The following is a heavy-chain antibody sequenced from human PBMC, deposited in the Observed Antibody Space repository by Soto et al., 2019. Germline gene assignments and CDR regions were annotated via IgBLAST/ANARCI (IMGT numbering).Heavy chain of an antibody. Sequence: SETLSLTCTVSGGSISSYYWSWIRQPPGKGLEWIGYIYYSGSTNYNPSSKSRVTISVDTSKNQFSLKLISVTAADTAVYYCARHRYCSGGSCYYDEFWFDPWGQGTLVTVSS. CDR3: ARHRYCSGGSCYYDEFWFDP. V-gene: IGHV4-59*08. CDR2: IYYSGST. D-gene: IGHD2-15*01. CDR1: GGSISSYY. J-gene: IGHJ5*02.